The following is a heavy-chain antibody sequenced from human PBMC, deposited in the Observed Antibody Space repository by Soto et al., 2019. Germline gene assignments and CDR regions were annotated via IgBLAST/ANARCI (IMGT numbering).Heavy chain of an antibody. CDR1: GGSISSSSYY. Sequence: SETLSLTCTVSGGSISSSSYYWGWIRQPPGKGLEWIGSIYYSGSTYYNPSLKSRVTISVDTSKNQFSLKLSSVTAADTAVYYCARTKPGSGWCYFDPWGQGTLVTVSS. V-gene: IGHV4-39*01. CDR2: IYYSGST. D-gene: IGHD6-19*01. CDR3: ARTKPGSGWCYFDP. J-gene: IGHJ4*02.